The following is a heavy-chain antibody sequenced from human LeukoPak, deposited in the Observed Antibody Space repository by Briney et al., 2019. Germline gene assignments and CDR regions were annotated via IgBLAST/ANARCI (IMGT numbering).Heavy chain of an antibody. V-gene: IGHV4-61*02. Sequence: SETLSLTCTVSGGSISSGSYYWSWIRQPAGKGLEWIGRIYTSGSTNYNPSLKSRVTISVDTSNNQFSLRLSSVTAADTAVYYCVRERTMVGGADIWGQGTKVTVSS. CDR3: VRERTMVGGADI. J-gene: IGHJ3*02. CDR2: IYTSGST. D-gene: IGHD2-21*01. CDR1: GGSISSGSYY.